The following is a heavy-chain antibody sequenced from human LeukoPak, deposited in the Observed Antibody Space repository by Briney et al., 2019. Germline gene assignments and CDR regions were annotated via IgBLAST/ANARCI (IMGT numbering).Heavy chain of an antibody. D-gene: IGHD2-2*03. J-gene: IGHJ6*02. Sequence: GGSLRLSCAASGFTFSSYAMSWVRQAPGKGLEWVSAISGSGGSTYYADSVKGRFTISRDNSKNTLYLQMNSLRAEDTAVYYCARVSGYCSSTSCPIQYYYGMDVWGQGTTVTVSS. V-gene: IGHV3-23*01. CDR2: ISGSGGST. CDR1: GFTFSSYA. CDR3: ARVSGYCSSTSCPIQYYYGMDV.